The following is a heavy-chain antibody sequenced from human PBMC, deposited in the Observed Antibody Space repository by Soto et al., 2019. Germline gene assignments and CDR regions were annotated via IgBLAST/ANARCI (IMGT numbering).Heavy chain of an antibody. J-gene: IGHJ5*02. CDR3: ARGIKYGAYSRWFDP. V-gene: IGHV1-8*01. CDR2: MNPNSGNT. Sequence: QVQLVQSGAEVKKPGASVKVSCKASGYTFTSCDINWVRQATGQGLEYLGWMNPNSGNTAYVQKFQGRVTMTWDTSITTAYMELSSLRSEDTAVYFCARGIKYGAYSRWFDPWGQGTLVTVSS. CDR1: GYTFTSCD. D-gene: IGHD4-17*01.